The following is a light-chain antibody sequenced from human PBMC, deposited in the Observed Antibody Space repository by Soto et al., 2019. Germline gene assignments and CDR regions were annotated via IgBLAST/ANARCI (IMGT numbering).Light chain of an antibody. J-gene: IGKJ1*01. V-gene: IGKV3-20*01. CDR2: GAS. CDR1: QSVSSSY. CDR3: QQYDTSPRT. Sequence: EIVLTQSPGTLSLSPGERATLSCRASQSVSSSYLAWYQQKPGQSPRLLIFGASSRATGTPDRFSGSGSGTDCTLTISRLEPEDFAVYYCQQYDTSPRTFGQGTTVEIK.